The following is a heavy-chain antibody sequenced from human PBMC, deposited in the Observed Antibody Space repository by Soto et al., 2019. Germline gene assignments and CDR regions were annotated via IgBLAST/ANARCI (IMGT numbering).Heavy chain of an antibody. CDR1: GYTFTSNR. Sequence: ASVKVSCKASGYTFTSNRIGWVRQAPGQGLEWMGWINVYNGNTKYAQQLQGRVTLTTDTSTSTAYMDLRSLRSDDTAVYYCARIRSASSGWLRDYWGQGTLVTVSS. J-gene: IGHJ4*02. CDR2: INVYNGNT. CDR3: ARIRSASSGWLRDY. D-gene: IGHD6-19*01. V-gene: IGHV1-18*04.